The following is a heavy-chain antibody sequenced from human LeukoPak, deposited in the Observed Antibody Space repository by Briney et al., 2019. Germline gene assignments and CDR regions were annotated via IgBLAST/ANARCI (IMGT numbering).Heavy chain of an antibody. CDR2: IYSGGST. Sequence: GGSLRLPCAASGFTVSSNYISWVRQAPGKGLEWVSVIYSGGSTYYADSVKGRFTISRDNSKNTLFLQMNSLRAEDTAVYYCARGGGGYCTNGVCTYYFDYWGQGTLVTVSS. J-gene: IGHJ4*02. D-gene: IGHD2-8*01. V-gene: IGHV3-66*01. CDR3: ARGGGGYCTNGVCTYYFDY. CDR1: GFTVSSNY.